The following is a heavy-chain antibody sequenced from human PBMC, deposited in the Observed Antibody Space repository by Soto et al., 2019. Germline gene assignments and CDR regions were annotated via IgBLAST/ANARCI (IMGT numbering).Heavy chain of an antibody. D-gene: IGHD2-2*01. CDR1: GDSLSNYY. CDR2: IYPTEST. CDR3: ATGRSEVVPGAMDP. J-gene: IGHJ5*02. V-gene: IGHV4-4*07. Sequence: KPSETLSLTCTASGDSLSNYYCNWVRKTAGKGLEWIGRIYPTESTTYNPSLKSRLTMAVDTSKNQFSLRLTSMTAADTAVYYCATGRSEVVPGAMDPWGQGTLVTVSS.